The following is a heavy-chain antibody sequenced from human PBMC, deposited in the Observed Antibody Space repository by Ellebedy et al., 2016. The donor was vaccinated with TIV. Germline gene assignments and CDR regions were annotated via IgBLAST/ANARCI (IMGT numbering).Heavy chain of an antibody. Sequence: SETLSLTXTVSGGSISSYYWSWIRQPPGKGLEWIGYIYYSGSTNYNPSLKSRVTISVDTSKNQFSLKLSSVTAADTAVYYCARHPARSPYYYYYYGMDVWGQGTTVTVSS. D-gene: IGHD2-2*01. CDR1: GGSISSYY. V-gene: IGHV4-59*01. J-gene: IGHJ6*02. CDR3: ARHPARSPYYYYYYGMDV. CDR2: IYYSGST.